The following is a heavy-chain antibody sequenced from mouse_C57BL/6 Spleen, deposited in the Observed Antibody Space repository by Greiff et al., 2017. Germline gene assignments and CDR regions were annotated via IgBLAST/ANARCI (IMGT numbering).Heavy chain of an antibody. J-gene: IGHJ2*01. CDR1: GYTFTSYG. D-gene: IGHD1-1*01. V-gene: IGHV1-81*01. CDR3: ARLEGTTVLFDY. CDR2: IYPRSGNT. Sequence: VKLMESGAELARPGASVKLSCKASGYTFTSYGISWVKQRTGQGLEWIGEIYPRSGNTYYNEKFKGKATLTADKSSSTAYMELRSLTSEDSAVYFCARLEGTTVLFDYWGQGTTLTVSS.